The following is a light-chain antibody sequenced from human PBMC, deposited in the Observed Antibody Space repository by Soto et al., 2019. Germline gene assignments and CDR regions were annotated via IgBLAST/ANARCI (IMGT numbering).Light chain of an antibody. V-gene: IGKV2-28*01. Sequence: DIVMTQSPFSLPVTPGEPASISCRSSQSLLHSNGYTYLDWYLQKPGQSPQLLIYLGSNRASGVPDRFSGRGSGTDFTLKISRVEAEDVGFYYCMQALQTPLTFGGGPKLEIK. J-gene: IGKJ4*01. CDR2: LGS. CDR1: QSLLHSNGYTY. CDR3: MQALQTPLT.